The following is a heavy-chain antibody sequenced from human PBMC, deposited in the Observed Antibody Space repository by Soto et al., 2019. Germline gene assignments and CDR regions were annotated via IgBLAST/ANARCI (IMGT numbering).Heavy chain of an antibody. D-gene: IGHD3-3*01. Sequence: PGGSLRLSCAGSGFTFSDYFITWIRQAPGKGLEWISYINNDATYREYADSVKGRFTVSRDNAKNSVFLQMNSLRPEDTALYYCGKGDTIFGVVDDWGPGTLVTVSS. V-gene: IGHV3-11*06. J-gene: IGHJ4*02. CDR2: INNDATYR. CDR3: GKGDTIFGVVDD. CDR1: GFTFSDYF.